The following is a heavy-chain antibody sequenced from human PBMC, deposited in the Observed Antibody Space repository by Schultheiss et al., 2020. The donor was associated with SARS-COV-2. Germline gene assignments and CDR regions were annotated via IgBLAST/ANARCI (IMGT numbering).Heavy chain of an antibody. CDR3: ARDRYSSGWYGMDV. Sequence: GGSLRLSCAASGFTFSSYWMHWVRQAPGKGLEWVAVISYDGSNKYYADSVKGRFTISRDNSKNTLYLQMNSLRAEDTAVYYCARDRYSSGWYGMDVWGQGTTVTVSS. CDR1: GFTFSSYW. J-gene: IGHJ6*02. D-gene: IGHD6-19*01. V-gene: IGHV3-30*03. CDR2: ISYDGSNK.